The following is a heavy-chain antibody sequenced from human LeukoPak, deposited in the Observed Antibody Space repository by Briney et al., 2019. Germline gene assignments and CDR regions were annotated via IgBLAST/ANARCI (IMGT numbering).Heavy chain of an antibody. J-gene: IGHJ6*03. CDR2: TYYRSKWYN. V-gene: IGHV6-1*01. Sequence: SQTLPLTCAISGDSVSSNSAAWNWIRQSPSRGLEWLGRTYYRSKWYNDYAVSVKSRITINPDTSKNQFSLQLNSVTPEDTAVYYCARAHCTNGVCYGEYYYYMDVWGKGTTVTVSS. CDR3: ARAHCTNGVCYGEYYYYMDV. D-gene: IGHD2-8*01. CDR1: GDSVSSNSAA.